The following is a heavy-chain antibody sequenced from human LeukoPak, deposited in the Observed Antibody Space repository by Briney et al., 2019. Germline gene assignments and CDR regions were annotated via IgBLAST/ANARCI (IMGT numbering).Heavy chain of an antibody. CDR1: GFTFSIYS. Sequence: PGGPLRLSCAAPGFTFSIYSMNWVRQAPGKGLEWVSYITSSSGTIYYTDSVKGRFTISRDNAKNTLYLQMNSLRAEDTAVYYCARVAPGHDIGRGYFDYWGQGTLVTVSS. CDR3: ARVAPGHDIGRGYFDY. CDR2: ITSSSGTI. V-gene: IGHV3-48*01. D-gene: IGHD2-21*01. J-gene: IGHJ4*02.